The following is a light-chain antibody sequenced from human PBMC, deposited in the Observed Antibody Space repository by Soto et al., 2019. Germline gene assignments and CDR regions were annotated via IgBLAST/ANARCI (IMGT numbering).Light chain of an antibody. Sequence: QSVLTQPPSVSAAPGQSVTISCSGSSSNIGSDYVSWYQQLPGTAPKLLIYENNKRPSGIPDRFSGSKSGTSATLGITGLQTGDEADYYCAAWDKSLSGGVFGGGTKLNVL. CDR2: ENN. V-gene: IGLV1-51*02. J-gene: IGLJ2*01. CDR1: SSNIGSDY. CDR3: AAWDKSLSGGV.